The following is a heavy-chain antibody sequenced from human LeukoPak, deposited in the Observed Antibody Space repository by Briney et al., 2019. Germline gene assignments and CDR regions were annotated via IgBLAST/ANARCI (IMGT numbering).Heavy chain of an antibody. Sequence: ASVTVSCKASGYTFTGYYMHWVRQAPGQGLEWMGWINPNSGGTDYAQKFQGWVTMTRDTSISTAYMELSRLRSEDTAVYYCAREDQPLDRNYFDYWGQGTLVTVSS. CDR3: AREDQPLDRNYFDY. V-gene: IGHV1-2*04. CDR1: GYTFTGYY. D-gene: IGHD1-1*01. CDR2: INPNSGGT. J-gene: IGHJ4*02.